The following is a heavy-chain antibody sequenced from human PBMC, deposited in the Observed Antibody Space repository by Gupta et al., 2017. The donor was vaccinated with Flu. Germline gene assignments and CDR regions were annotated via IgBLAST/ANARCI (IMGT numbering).Heavy chain of an antibody. CDR2: ISGSGGST. CDR3: AKGRLWFGYYGMDV. Sequence: ELQLLESGGGLVQPGGSMRLACAASGLTFSSYAMSRVRQAAGKGLEWVSAISGSGGSTYYADSVKGRFTISRDNSKNTLYLQMNSLRAEDTAVYYGAKGRLWFGYYGMDVWGQGTTVTVSS. J-gene: IGHJ6*02. CDR1: GLTFSSYA. D-gene: IGHD3-10*01. V-gene: IGHV3-23*01.